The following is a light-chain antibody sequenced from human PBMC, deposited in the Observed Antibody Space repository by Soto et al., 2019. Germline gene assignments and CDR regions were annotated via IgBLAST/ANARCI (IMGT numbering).Light chain of an antibody. CDR3: QQYYYWPLT. J-gene: IGKJ4*01. Sequence: DIVMTQSPATVSASPGEGATLSCRASQSVGRSLAWYQKKSGQAPRLLIFSASTRATGIPARFSGSGSGTEFTLIISCLQSEDIAIYYCQQYYYWPLTFGGGTKVEIK. CDR1: QSVGRS. V-gene: IGKV3D-15*01. CDR2: SAS.